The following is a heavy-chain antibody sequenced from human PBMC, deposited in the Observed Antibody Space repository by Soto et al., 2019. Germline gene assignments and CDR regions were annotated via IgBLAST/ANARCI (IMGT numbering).Heavy chain of an antibody. CDR3: ARARGSYYNFDY. V-gene: IGHV4-59*01. CDR1: GGYISTYY. CDR2: IYYSGST. Sequence: PSETLSLICTVSGGYISTYYWSWIRQPPGKGLEWIGYIYYSGSTNYNPSLKSRVTISVDTSKNQFSLKLNSVTAADTALFYCARARGSYYNFDYWGQGTLVTVSS. J-gene: IGHJ4*02. D-gene: IGHD3-10*01.